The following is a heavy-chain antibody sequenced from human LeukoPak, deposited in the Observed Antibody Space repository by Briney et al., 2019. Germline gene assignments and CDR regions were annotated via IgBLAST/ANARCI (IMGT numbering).Heavy chain of an antibody. CDR1: GGSFSGYY. D-gene: IGHD5-12*01. Sequence: SETLSLTCAVYGGSFSGYYWSWIRQPPGKGLEWIGYIYYSGSTNYNPSLKSRVTISVDTSKNQFSLKLSSVTAADTAVYYCARDRIVATILGVYYYYGMDVWGQGTTVTVSS. CDR2: IYYSGST. V-gene: IGHV4-59*01. CDR3: ARDRIVATILGVYYYYGMDV. J-gene: IGHJ6*02.